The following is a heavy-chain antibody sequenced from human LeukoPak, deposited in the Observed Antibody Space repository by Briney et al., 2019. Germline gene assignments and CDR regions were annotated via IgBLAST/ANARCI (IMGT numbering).Heavy chain of an antibody. Sequence: SETLSLTCTVSGGSISSYYWSWIRQPPGKGLEWIGYNYYSGSTNYNPSLKSRVTISVDTSKNQFSLKLSSVTAADTAVYYCARSNFQDSGFDYWGQGTLVTVSS. CDR3: ARSNFQDSGFDY. D-gene: IGHD3-10*01. CDR1: GGSISSYY. V-gene: IGHV4-59*01. CDR2: NYYSGST. J-gene: IGHJ4*02.